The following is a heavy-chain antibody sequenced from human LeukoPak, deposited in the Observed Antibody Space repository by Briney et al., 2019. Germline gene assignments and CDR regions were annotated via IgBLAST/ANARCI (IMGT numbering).Heavy chain of an antibody. J-gene: IGHJ5*02. CDR3: ARVVPDDYGGEGWFDP. V-gene: IGHV3-53*01. Sequence: PGGSLRLSCTASGFTFSNFWMGWVRQAPGKGLEWVSVIYSGGSTYYADSVKGRFTISRDNSKNTLYLQMNSLRAEDTAVYYCARVVPDDYGGEGWFDPWGQGTLVTVSS. CDR1: GFTFSNFW. D-gene: IGHD4-23*01. CDR2: IYSGGST.